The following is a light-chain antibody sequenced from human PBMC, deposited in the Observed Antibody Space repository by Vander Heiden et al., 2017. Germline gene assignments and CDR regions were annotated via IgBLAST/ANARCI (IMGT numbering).Light chain of an antibody. CDR1: QSVLYISNDKNY. CDR2: WAS. CDR3: QRYFSTSYT. Sequence: DIVMTQPPDYVAWSLGERSTINCKSSQSVLYISNDKNYLAWYQQKSGQPPKLLIYWASTRESGVPDRFSGSGSGTDFTLTISSLQAEDVAVYYCQRYFSTSYTFGQGTKLEIK. J-gene: IGKJ2*01. V-gene: IGKV4-1*01.